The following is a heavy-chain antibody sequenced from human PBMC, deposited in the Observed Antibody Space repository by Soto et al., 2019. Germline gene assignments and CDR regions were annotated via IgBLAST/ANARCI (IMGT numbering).Heavy chain of an antibody. D-gene: IGHD3-22*01. CDR1: GFTFSSYA. Sequence: GGSLRLSCAASGFTFSSYAMHWVRQAPGKGLEWVAVISYDGSNKYYADSVKGRFTISRDNSKNTLYLQMNSLRAEDTAVYYCARDRVVAHIPSSLAISHDAFDIWGQGTMVTVPS. CDR2: ISYDGSNK. CDR3: ARDRVVAHIPSSLAISHDAFDI. V-gene: IGHV3-30-3*01. J-gene: IGHJ3*02.